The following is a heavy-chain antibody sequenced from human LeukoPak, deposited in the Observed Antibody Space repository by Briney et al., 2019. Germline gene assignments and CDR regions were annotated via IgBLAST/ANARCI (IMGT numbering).Heavy chain of an antibody. CDR1: GGSFSGYY. CDR2: INHSGST. V-gene: IGHV4-34*01. CDR3: ARGEDIVVVPAASRTKHFDY. Sequence: SETLSLTCAVYGGSFSGYYWGWIRQPPGKGLEWIGEINHSGSTNYNPSLKSRVTISVDTSKNQFSLKLSSVTAADTAVYYCARGEDIVVVPAASRTKHFDYWGQGTLVTVSS. J-gene: IGHJ4*02. D-gene: IGHD2-2*01.